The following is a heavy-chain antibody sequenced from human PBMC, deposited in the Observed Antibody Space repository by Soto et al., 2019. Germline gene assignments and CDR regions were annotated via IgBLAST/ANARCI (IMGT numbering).Heavy chain of an antibody. Sequence: EVQLVQSGAEVKNPGESLRLSCQGSGYRFINYWISWVRQMPGKGLEWVGRIDPSDSYTVYSPSFQGHVTISIDTAITTAFLEWRSLQASDTAMYYCVRHGNGTPFYFDFWGRGTLVPVSS. J-gene: IGHJ4*02. CDR2: IDPSDSYT. CDR1: GYRFINYW. V-gene: IGHV5-10-1*03. CDR3: VRHGNGTPFYFDF. D-gene: IGHD1-1*01.